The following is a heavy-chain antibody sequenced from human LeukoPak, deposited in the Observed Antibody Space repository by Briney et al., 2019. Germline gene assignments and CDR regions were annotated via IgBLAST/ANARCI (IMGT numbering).Heavy chain of an antibody. CDR2: INHSGST. CDR1: GGSFSGYY. D-gene: IGHD5-12*01. CDR3: ARNGKKAGLRHFDY. Sequence: NASETLSLTCAVYGGSFSGYYWSWIRQPPGKGLEWIGEINHSGSTNYNPSLKSRVTISVDTSKNQFSLKLSSVTAADTAVYYCARNGKKAGLRHFDYWGQGTLVTVSS. V-gene: IGHV4-34*01. J-gene: IGHJ4*02.